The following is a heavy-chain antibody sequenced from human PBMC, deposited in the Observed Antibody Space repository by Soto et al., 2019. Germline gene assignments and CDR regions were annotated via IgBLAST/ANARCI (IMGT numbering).Heavy chain of an antibody. CDR3: ARGRYGDY. Sequence: QVHLVQSGAEVKKPGASVKVSCQGSGYAFTTYGITWVRQAPGQGLEWMGWISAHNGNTNYAQKVQGRVTVTRDTSTSTAYMELRGLRYDDMAVYYCARGRYGDYWGQGALVTVSS. CDR1: GYAFTTYG. J-gene: IGHJ4*02. D-gene: IGHD1-1*01. CDR2: ISAHNGNT. V-gene: IGHV1-18*03.